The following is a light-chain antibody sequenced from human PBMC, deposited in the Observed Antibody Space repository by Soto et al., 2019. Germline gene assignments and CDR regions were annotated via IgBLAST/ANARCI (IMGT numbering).Light chain of an antibody. Sequence: QSALTQPAYVSGSPGQSITISFTGTSSDVGSYDVVSWYQQHPGKAPQLIIYEVAQRPSGVSDRFSGSKSGSTASLTSSGLQAEDEAQYFCCSYAGSTTCWVFGCGTKLTVL. CDR3: CSYAGSTTCWV. V-gene: IGLV2-23*02. CDR1: SSDVGSYDV. CDR2: EVA. J-gene: IGLJ3*02.